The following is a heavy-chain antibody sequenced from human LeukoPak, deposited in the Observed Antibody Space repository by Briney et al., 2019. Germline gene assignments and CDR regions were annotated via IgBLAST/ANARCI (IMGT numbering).Heavy chain of an antibody. D-gene: IGHD1-20*01. CDR3: ARASITGTADDAFDI. Sequence: ASVKVSCKASGYTYTSYYMHWVRQAPGQGLEWMGIINPSGGSTSYAQKFQGRVTMTRDMSTSTVYMELSSLRSEDTAVYYCARASITGTADDAFDIWGQGTMVTVSS. CDR2: INPSGGST. J-gene: IGHJ3*02. V-gene: IGHV1-46*01. CDR1: GYTYTSYY.